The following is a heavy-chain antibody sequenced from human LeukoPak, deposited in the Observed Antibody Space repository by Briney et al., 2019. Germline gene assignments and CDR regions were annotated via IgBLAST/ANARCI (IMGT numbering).Heavy chain of an antibody. CDR1: GGSISSYY. Sequence: PSETLSLTCTVSGGSISSYYWSWIRQPAGKGLEWIGRIYISGSTNYNPSLKSRVTMSVDTSNNQFSLKLTSLTAADTAVYYCARGAMATTPFFDYWGQGTLVTVSS. CDR3: ARGAMATTPFFDY. J-gene: IGHJ4*02. V-gene: IGHV4-4*07. D-gene: IGHD5-24*01. CDR2: IYISGST.